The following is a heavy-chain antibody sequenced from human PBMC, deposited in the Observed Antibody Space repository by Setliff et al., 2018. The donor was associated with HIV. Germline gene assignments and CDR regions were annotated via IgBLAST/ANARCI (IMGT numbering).Heavy chain of an antibody. Sequence: SETLSLTCTVSGGSISSGGYYWSWIRQHPGKGLEWIGYIYYSGSTYYNPSLKSRVTISVDTSKNQFSLKLSSVTAADTAVDYCARVRVYDFDSSGYPLKWFDPWGQGTLVTVSS. D-gene: IGHD3-22*01. J-gene: IGHJ5*02. CDR3: ARVRVYDFDSSGYPLKWFDP. V-gene: IGHV4-31*03. CDR1: GGSISSGGYY. CDR2: IYYSGST.